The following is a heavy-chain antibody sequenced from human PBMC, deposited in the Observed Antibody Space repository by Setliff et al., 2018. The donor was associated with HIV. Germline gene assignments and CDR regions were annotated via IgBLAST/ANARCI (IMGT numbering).Heavy chain of an antibody. J-gene: IGHJ6*03. CDR2: IIPIFGTP. D-gene: IGHD2-2*01. Sequence: SVKVSCKPSGGTFSSYTISWVRQAPGQGLEWMGGIIPIFGTPNYSQRFQGRVTITADESTSTAYMELSSLRSEDTAVYYCSRASDPSHRMPPTNYYYYMDVWGKGTKVTVSS. V-gene: IGHV1-69*13. CDR3: SRASDPSHRMPPTNYYYYMDV. CDR1: GGTFSSYT.